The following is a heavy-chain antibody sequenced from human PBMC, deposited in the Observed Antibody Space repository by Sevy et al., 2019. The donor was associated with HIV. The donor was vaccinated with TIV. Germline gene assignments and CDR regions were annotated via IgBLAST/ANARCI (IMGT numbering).Heavy chain of an antibody. Sequence: GGSLRPSCAASGFTFSSYSMNWVRQAPGKGLEWVSYISSSSTIYYADSVKGRFTISRDNAKNSLYLQMNSLRAEDTAVYYCARDRGGTPDAFDIWGQGTMVTVSS. D-gene: IGHD3-10*01. CDR3: ARDRGGTPDAFDI. J-gene: IGHJ3*02. CDR1: GFTFSSYS. V-gene: IGHV3-48*01. CDR2: ISSSSTI.